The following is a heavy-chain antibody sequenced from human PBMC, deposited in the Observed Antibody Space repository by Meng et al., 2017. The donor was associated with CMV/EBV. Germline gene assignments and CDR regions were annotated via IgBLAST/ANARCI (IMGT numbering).Heavy chain of an antibody. Sequence: ASVKVSCKASGYTFTGYGISWVRQAPGQGLEWMGWISAYNGNTNYAQKLQGRVTMTTDTSTSTAYMELRSLRSDDTAVYYCARDSFVLRFLEWFDPDWFDPWGQGTLVTVSS. CDR2: ISAYNGNT. CDR1: GYTFTGYG. CDR3: ARDSFVLRFLEWFDPDWFDP. V-gene: IGHV1-18*01. D-gene: IGHD3-3*01. J-gene: IGHJ5*02.